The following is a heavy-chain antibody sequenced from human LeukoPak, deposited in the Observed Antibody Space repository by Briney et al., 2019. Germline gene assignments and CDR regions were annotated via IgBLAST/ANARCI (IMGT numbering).Heavy chain of an antibody. D-gene: IGHD3-10*01. V-gene: IGHV4-34*01. CDR2: INHSGST. CDR3: ARDVGRIHPFDY. Sequence: PSETLSLTCAVYGGSFSGYYWSWIRQPPGKGLEWIGEINHSGSTNYNPSLKSRVTISVDTSKNQFSLQLNSVTPEDTAIYFCARDVGRIHPFDYWGQGTLVTVSS. J-gene: IGHJ4*02. CDR1: GGSFSGYY.